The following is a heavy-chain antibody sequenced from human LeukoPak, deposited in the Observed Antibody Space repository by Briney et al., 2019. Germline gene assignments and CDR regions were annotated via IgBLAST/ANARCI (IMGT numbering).Heavy chain of an antibody. Sequence: GGSLRLSYAASGFTFSSYAMHWVRQAPGKGLEWVAVISYDGSNKYYADSVKGRFTISRDNSKNTLYLQMNSLRAEDTAVYYCARAPYGDYAWSPHPFDYWGQGTLVTVSS. J-gene: IGHJ4*02. CDR2: ISYDGSNK. V-gene: IGHV3-30-3*01. CDR1: GFTFSSYA. CDR3: ARAPYGDYAWSPHPFDY. D-gene: IGHD4-17*01.